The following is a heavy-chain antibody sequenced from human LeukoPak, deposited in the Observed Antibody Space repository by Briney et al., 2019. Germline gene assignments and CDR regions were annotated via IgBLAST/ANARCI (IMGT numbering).Heavy chain of an antibody. V-gene: IGHV1-69*04. D-gene: IGHD6-13*01. CDR1: GGTFSSYA. J-gene: IGHJ4*02. CDR2: IIPILGIA. CDR3: ATIAAAGSRRDY. Sequence: ASVKVCCKASGGTFSSYAISWVRQAPGQGLEWMGRIIPILGIANYAQKFQGRVTITADKSTSTAYMELSSLRSEDTAVYYCATIAAAGSRRDYWGQGTLVTVSS.